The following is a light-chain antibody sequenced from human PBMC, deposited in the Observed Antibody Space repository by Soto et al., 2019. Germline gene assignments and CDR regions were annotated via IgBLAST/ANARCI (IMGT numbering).Light chain of an antibody. V-gene: IGKV3-11*01. CDR3: QQHSKWPRT. Sequence: EIVLTQSPATLSLSPGERATLSCRASQSVSSYLAWYQQKPGQAPRLLIYDASNRATDIPARFSGSGSGTDFTLTNSSVEPEDFAVYYCQQHSKWPRTFGQGTKVEIK. CDR1: QSVSSY. J-gene: IGKJ1*01. CDR2: DAS.